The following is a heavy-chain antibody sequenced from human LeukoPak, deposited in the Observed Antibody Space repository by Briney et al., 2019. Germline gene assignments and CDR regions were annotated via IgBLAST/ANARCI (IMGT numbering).Heavy chain of an antibody. D-gene: IGHD2-15*01. CDR1: GFTFSSYA. J-gene: IGHJ4*02. CDR2: ISGSGGST. V-gene: IGHV3-23*01. CDR3: ANGWSPAY. Sequence: PGGSLRLSCAASGFTFSSYAMSWVRQAPGKGLEWVSGISGSGGSTYYADSVKGRFTIFRDNSKNTLYLQMNSLRAEDTAVYHCANGWSPAYWGRGTLVTVSS.